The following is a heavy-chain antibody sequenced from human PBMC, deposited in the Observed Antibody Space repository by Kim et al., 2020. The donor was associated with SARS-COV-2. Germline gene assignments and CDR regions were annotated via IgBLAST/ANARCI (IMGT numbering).Heavy chain of an antibody. CDR1: GGSFSGYY. V-gene: IGHV4-34*01. CDR3: ARGNPEMGKGMDV. D-gene: IGHD6-13*01. CDR2: INHSGST. Sequence: SETLSLTCAVYGGSFSGYYWSWIRQPPGKGLEWIGEINHSGSTNYNPSLKSRVTISVDTSKNQFSLKLSSVTAADTAVYYCARGNPEMGKGMDVWGQGTTVTVSS. J-gene: IGHJ6*02.